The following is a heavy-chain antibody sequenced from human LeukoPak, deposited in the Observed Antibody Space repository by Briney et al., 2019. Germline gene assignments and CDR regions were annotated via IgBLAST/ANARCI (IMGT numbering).Heavy chain of an antibody. V-gene: IGHV4-39*07. D-gene: IGHD3-22*01. Sequence: PSETLSLTCTVSGGSISSSSYYWGWIRQPPGKGLEWIGRIYTSGSTNYNPSLKSRVTMSVDTSKNQFSLKLSSVTAADTAVYYCARDDSPLYYYDSSGYYNAFDIWGQGTMVTVSS. J-gene: IGHJ3*02. CDR2: IYTSGST. CDR1: GGSISSSSYY. CDR3: ARDDSPLYYYDSSGYYNAFDI.